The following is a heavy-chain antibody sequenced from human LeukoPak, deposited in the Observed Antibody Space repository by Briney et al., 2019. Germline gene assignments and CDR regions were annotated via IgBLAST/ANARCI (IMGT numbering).Heavy chain of an antibody. V-gene: IGHV7-4-1*02. J-gene: IGHJ4*02. Sequence: ASVKVSCKASGYSFTGSAMNWVRQAPGQGLEWMGWINTNTGNPTHAQGFTGRFVFSLDTSVSTAYIQISSLKTEDTAVYFCARSQTYGDHPPFDYWGQGTLVTVSS. CDR3: ARSQTYGDHPPFDY. CDR2: INTNTGNP. D-gene: IGHD4-17*01. CDR1: GYSFTGSA.